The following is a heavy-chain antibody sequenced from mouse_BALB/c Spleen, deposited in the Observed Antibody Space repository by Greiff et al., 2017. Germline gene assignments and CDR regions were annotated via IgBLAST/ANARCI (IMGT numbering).Heavy chain of an antibody. CDR3: ARESLLYGYKAY. CDR2: ISYSGST. Sequence: EVQLQQSGPGLVKPSQSLSLTCTVTGYSITSDYAWNWIRQFPGNKLEWMGYISYSGSTSYNPSLKSRISITRDTSKNQFFLQLNSVTTEDTATYYCARESLLYGYKAYWGQGTLVTVSA. J-gene: IGHJ3*01. D-gene: IGHD1-2*01. V-gene: IGHV3-2*02. CDR1: GYSITSDYA.